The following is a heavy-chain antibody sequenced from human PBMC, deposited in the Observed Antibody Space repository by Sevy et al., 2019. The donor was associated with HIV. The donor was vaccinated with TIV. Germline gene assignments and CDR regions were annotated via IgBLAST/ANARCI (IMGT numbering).Heavy chain of an antibody. CDR2: ISYDGNYR. D-gene: IGHD1-26*01. V-gene: IGHV3-30*18. CDR3: AKNRPPGGSYFSRHGMDV. Sequence: GGSLRLSCTASGFTFSTYDIHRVRQAPGKGLEWVAIISYDGNYRYYSDSVRGRFSMSRDNSNNTAYLQMSGLSVEDTAVYYCAKNRPPGGSYFSRHGMDVWGRGTTVTVSS. J-gene: IGHJ6*02. CDR1: GFTFSTYD.